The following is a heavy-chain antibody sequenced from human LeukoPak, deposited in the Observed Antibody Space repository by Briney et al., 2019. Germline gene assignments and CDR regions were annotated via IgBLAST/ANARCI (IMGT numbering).Heavy chain of an antibody. D-gene: IGHD6-25*01. CDR3: ARGQAGFDP. J-gene: IGHJ5*02. CDR1: GFKFHDYG. Sequence: GGSLRLSCAASGFKFHDYGMSWVRQAPGMGLEWVSSISWNGGRTGYADSVKGRFTISRDNANDSLYLQMNSLTAEDTALYHCARGQAGFDPWGQGTLVTVSS. CDR2: ISWNGGRT. V-gene: IGHV3-20*01.